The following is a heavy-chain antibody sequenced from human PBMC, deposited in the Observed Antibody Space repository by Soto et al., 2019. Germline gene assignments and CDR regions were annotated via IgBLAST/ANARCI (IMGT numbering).Heavy chain of an antibody. CDR2: ISSSSSYI. CDR1: GFTFRSYS. Sequence: EVQLVESGGGLVKPGGSLRLSCAASGFTFRSYSMNWVRQAPGKGLEWVSSISSSSSYIYYADSVKGRFTISRDNAKNSLYLQMNSLRAEDTAVYYCARVPYYDYIWWSPNLNWFDPWGQGTLVTVSS. CDR3: ARVPYYDYIWWSPNLNWFDP. J-gene: IGHJ5*02. V-gene: IGHV3-21*01. D-gene: IGHD3-16*01.